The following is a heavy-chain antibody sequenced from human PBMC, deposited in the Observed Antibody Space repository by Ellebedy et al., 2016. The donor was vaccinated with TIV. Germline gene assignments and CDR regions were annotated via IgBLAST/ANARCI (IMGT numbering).Heavy chain of an antibody. CDR2: LDWDDDK. V-gene: IGHV2-70*12. D-gene: IGHD2-21*01. CDR1: GFSLSTTAVG. J-gene: IGHJ3*02. CDR3: ARHRIHDAFDI. Sequence: SGPTLVKPTQTPTLTCTFSGFSLSTTAVGVVWMRQPPGQALAWLALLDWDDDKSYSTSLKTRLTISKDTSKNQVVLTMTNMDPVDTATYYCARHRIHDAFDIWGQGTMVTVSS.